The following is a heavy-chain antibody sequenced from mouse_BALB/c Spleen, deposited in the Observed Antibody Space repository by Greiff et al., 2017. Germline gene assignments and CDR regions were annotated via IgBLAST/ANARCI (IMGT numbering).Heavy chain of an antibody. Sequence: EVKVVESGGGLVKPGGSLKLSCAASGFAFSSYDMSWVRQTPEKRLEWVAYISSGGGSTYYPDTVKGRFTISRDNAKNTLYLQMSSLKSEDTAMYYCARRGVVASFDYWGQGTTLTVSS. CDR1: GFAFSSYD. J-gene: IGHJ2*01. D-gene: IGHD1-1*01. CDR3: ARRGVVASFDY. V-gene: IGHV5-12-1*01. CDR2: ISSGGGST.